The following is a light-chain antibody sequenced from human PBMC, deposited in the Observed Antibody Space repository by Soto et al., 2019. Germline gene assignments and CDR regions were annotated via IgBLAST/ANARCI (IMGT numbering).Light chain of an antibody. J-gene: IGKJ1*01. Sequence: IQLTQSPSSVSASVGDRVTISCRASQDISSWLAWYQQKPGKAPKPLIYATSTLQSGVPSRFSGSRSGTIFTFTISSLQAEDFATYSCQWAHGWAWTFGHGIRVE. V-gene: IGKV1-12*01. CDR3: QWAHGWAWT. CDR1: QDISSW. CDR2: ATS.